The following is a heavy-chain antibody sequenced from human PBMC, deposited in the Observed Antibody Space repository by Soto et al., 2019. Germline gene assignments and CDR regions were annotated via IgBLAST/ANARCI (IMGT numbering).Heavy chain of an antibody. V-gene: IGHV3-11*01. J-gene: IGHJ5*02. Sequence: GGSLRLSCAASGFTFSDYYMSWIRQAPGKGLERVSYISSSGSTIYYADSVKGRFTISRDNAKNSLYLQMNSLRAEDTAVYYCARDFVATMVRGVIIEGGWFDPWGQGTLVTVPQ. CDR2: ISSSGSTI. CDR1: GFTFSDYY. D-gene: IGHD3-10*01. CDR3: ARDFVATMVRGVIIEGGWFDP.